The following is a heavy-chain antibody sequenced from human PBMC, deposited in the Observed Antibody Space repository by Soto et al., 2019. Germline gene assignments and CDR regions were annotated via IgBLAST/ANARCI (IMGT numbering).Heavy chain of an antibody. J-gene: IGHJ4*02. Sequence: SVKVSCKASGGTFSSYAICWVRQAPGQGLEWMGGIIPIFGTANYAQKFQGRVTITADESTSTAYMELSSLRSEDTAVYYCARDPTLYYYDSSGYAPYFDYWGQGTLVTVSS. CDR3: ARDPTLYYYDSSGYAPYFDY. CDR2: IIPIFGTA. V-gene: IGHV1-69*13. CDR1: GGTFSSYA. D-gene: IGHD3-22*01.